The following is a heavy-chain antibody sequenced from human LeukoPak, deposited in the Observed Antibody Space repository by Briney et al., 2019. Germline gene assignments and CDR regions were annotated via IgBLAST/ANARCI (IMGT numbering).Heavy chain of an antibody. Sequence: PSETLSLTCTVSGGSISSSSYYWGWIRQPPGKGLEWIGSIYYSGSTYYNPSPKRRVTISVHTSKNKFSLKLCSVTAADTAVYYCARLLWFGELFSFDPCGQGTLVTVSS. CDR3: ARLLWFGELFSFDP. CDR1: GGSISSSSYY. D-gene: IGHD3-10*01. J-gene: IGHJ5*02. V-gene: IGHV4-39*01. CDR2: IYYSGST.